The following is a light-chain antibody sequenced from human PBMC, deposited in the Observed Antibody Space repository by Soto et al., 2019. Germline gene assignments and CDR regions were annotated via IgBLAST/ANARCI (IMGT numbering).Light chain of an antibody. J-gene: IGKJ4*01. Sequence: DIQMTQSPSSVSASVGDRVTITCRASQDVGTWLAWYQQKPGTAPKFLIYAASILHGGVPSRFRGSGSGTDSTLPIGSRRPEDFATYFCIQANGFPLPFGGGTKVRSN. CDR3: IQANGFPLP. V-gene: IGKV1-12*01. CDR1: QDVGTW. CDR2: AAS.